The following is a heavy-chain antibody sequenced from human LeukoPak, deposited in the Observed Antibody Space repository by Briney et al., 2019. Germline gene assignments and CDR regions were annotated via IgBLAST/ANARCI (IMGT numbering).Heavy chain of an antibody. CDR2: IYTSGST. V-gene: IGHV4-4*07. CDR3: ARIPTNAVPSAHNGFDI. CDR1: GGSISSYY. Sequence: SETLSLTCTVSGGSISSYYWSWIRQPAGKGLEWIGRIYTSGSTYYNPSLKSRVTISVDTSKNQFSLKLSSVTAADTAIYYCARIPTNAVPSAHNGFDIWGQGTMLTVSS. J-gene: IGHJ3*02. D-gene: IGHD5-24*01.